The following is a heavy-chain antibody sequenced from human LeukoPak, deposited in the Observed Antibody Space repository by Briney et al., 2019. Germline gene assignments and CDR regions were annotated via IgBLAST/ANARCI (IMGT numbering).Heavy chain of an antibody. CDR2: IYTSGST. V-gene: IGHV4-4*07. Sequence: PSETLSLTCTVSGGSISFYYWSWIRQPAGKGLEWIGRIYTSGSTNYNPSLKSRVTISLDKSKNQFSLKLSSVTAADTAVYYCARGTYYDSTVYYWFDPWGQGTLVTVSS. D-gene: IGHD3-22*01. CDR3: ARGTYYDSTVYYWFDP. J-gene: IGHJ5*02. CDR1: GGSISFYY.